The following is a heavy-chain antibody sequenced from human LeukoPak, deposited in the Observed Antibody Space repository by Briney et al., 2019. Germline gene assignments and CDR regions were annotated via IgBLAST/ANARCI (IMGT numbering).Heavy chain of an antibody. J-gene: IGHJ3*01. CDR1: GGTFSSYT. V-gene: IGHV1-69*04. Sequence: ASVKVSCKASGGTFSSYTISWVRQATGQGLEWIGRIISILGIAIYAQNFQGTGTITADQATSTAYMELCSLRSEDTAVYYCARDSLSGRPEPGIYKIVGLWSWGQGTMVTVSS. D-gene: IGHD3-22*01. CDR3: ARDSLSGRPEPGIYKIVGLWS. CDR2: IISILGIA.